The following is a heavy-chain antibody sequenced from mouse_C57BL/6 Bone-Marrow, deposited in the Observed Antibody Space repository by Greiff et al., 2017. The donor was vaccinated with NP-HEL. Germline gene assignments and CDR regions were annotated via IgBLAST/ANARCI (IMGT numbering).Heavy chain of an antibody. D-gene: IGHD1-1*01. J-gene: IGHJ4*01. CDR3: VKVVAPYAMDY. Sequence: VQGVESGPGLVQPSQSLSITCTVSGFSLTSYGVHWVRQSPGKGLEWLGVIWRGGSTDYNAAFMSRLSITKDNSKSQVFFKMNSLQADDTAIYYCVKVVAPYAMDYWGQGTSVTVSS. CDR1: GFSLTSYG. V-gene: IGHV2-5*01. CDR2: IWRGGST.